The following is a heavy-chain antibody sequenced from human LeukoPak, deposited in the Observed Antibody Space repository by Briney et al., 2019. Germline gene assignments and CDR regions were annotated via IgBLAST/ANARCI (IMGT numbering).Heavy chain of an antibody. CDR3: AKAELGVDTFFDY. J-gene: IGHJ4*02. D-gene: IGHD3-3*01. V-gene: IGHV3-30-3*01. CDR1: GFTFNNYA. CDR2: KSYDGSNK. Sequence: GGSLRLSCAASGFTFNNYAMHWVRQAPGKGLEWVAVKSYDGSNKYYADSVKGRFTISRDNSKRTLFLQMNSLRAEDTAFYYCAKAELGVDTFFDYWGQGTLVTVSS.